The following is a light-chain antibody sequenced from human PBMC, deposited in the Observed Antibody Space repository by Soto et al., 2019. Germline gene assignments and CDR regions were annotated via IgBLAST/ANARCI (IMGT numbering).Light chain of an antibody. Sequence: IQLTQSPSSLSASVGDRVTITCQASQIINNYLNWYQQKPGRAPKLLIYDASNLEAGVPSRFRGSGSGTDFTFTISRLQPEDIATYYCQQYENLPTFGQGTRLEIK. CDR3: QQYENLPT. CDR2: DAS. CDR1: QIINNY. J-gene: IGKJ5*01. V-gene: IGKV1-33*01.